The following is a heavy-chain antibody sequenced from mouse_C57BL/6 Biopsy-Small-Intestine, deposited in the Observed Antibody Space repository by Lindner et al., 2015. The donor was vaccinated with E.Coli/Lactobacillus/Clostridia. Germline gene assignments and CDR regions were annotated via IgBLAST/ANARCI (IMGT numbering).Heavy chain of an antibody. Sequence: SVKVSCKVSGYTFTELSMNWVRQAPGKGLEWMGGFDPEEGETIYAQKFQGRVIMTEDASTDTAYMELSNLRSEDTAVYYCATDLVSQGAGGDYYSHYWGQGTLVTVSS. V-gene: IGHV1-18*01. CDR1: GYTFTELS. J-gene: IGHJ4*01. CDR3: ATDLVSQGAGGDYYSHY. CDR2: FDPEEGET. D-gene: IGHD2-13*01.